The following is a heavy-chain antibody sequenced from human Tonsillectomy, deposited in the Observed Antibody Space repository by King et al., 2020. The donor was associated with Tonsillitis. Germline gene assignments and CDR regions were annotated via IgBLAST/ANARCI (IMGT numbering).Heavy chain of an antibody. CDR1: GGSFNNHG. Sequence: QLVQSGAEVKEPGSSVKVSCTASGGSFNNHGFSWVRQAPGQGLEWIGGIVPLFGTPRYAQKLQGRVAITADEYTRTGYMELSGLRSEDTALYYCARGKLEDSSGYLVRDGFDIWGQGTVVIVSS. J-gene: IGHJ3*02. CDR2: IVPLFGTP. V-gene: IGHV1-69*12. CDR3: ARGKLEDSSGYLVRDGFDI. D-gene: IGHD3-22*01.